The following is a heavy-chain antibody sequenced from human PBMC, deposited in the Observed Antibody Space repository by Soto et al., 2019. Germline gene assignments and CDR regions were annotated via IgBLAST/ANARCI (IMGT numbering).Heavy chain of an antibody. CDR1: GDSISSSY. Sequence: SETLSLTCTVSGDSISSSYWSWMRQLPGKGLEWIGYIYYTGDTNYNPSLKSRVAISVDTSNNQFSLKLSSVTAADTAVYYCARGYYDRSGSSNPFDSWGQGTLVTVS. J-gene: IGHJ4*02. V-gene: IGHV4-59*01. D-gene: IGHD3-22*01. CDR3: ARGYYDRSGSSNPFDS. CDR2: IYYTGDT.